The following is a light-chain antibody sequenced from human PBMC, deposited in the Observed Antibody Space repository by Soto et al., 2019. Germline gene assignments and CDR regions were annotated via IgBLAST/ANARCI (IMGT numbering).Light chain of an antibody. V-gene: IGLV2-14*01. CDR1: SSDVGGYNY. CDR3: SSYRSSSTRYV. Sequence: QSVLTQPASVSGSPGQSITISCTGTSSDVGGYNYVSWYQQHPGKAPKLMIYYVSNRPSWVSNRFSGSKSGNTASLTISGLQAEDEADDYGSSYRSSSTRYVFGTGTKVTVL. CDR2: YVS. J-gene: IGLJ1*01.